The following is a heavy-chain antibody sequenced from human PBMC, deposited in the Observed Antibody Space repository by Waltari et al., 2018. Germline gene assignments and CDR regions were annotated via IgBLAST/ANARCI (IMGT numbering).Heavy chain of an antibody. CDR3: AREVSSSCCAMDV. CDR1: GYTFTGYY. Sequence: VQLVQSGAEVKKPGASVKVSCKASGYTFTGYYMHWVRPAPGKGLEWVAVISYDGSNKYYADSVKGRFTISSDNSKNTLYLQMNSLRAEDTAVYYCAREVSSSCCAMDVWGQGTTVTVSS. D-gene: IGHD6-13*01. V-gene: IGHV3-30-3*01. J-gene: IGHJ6*02. CDR2: ISYDGSNK.